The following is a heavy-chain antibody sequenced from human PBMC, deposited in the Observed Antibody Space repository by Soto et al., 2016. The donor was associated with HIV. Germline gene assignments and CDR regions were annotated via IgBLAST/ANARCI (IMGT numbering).Heavy chain of an antibody. V-gene: IGHV3-9*01. J-gene: IGHJ4*02. CDR2: ISWNSGNR. Sequence: VQLVESGGGLVQPGRSLRLSCAASGFTFDAYAMHWVRQAPGKGLEWVSGISWNSGNRGYADSVKGRFTISRDNAKNSLYLQMNSLRPEDTAFYYCVKDNSGWYYFDYWGQGTLVTVSS. CDR3: VKDNSGWYYFDY. D-gene: IGHD6-19*01. CDR1: GFTFDAYA.